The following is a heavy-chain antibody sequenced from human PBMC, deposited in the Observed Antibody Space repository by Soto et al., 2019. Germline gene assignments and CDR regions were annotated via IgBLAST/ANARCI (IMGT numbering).Heavy chain of an antibody. CDR1: GFTFSSYG. Sequence: GGSLRLSCAASGFTFSSYGMHWVRQAPGKGLEWVAVIWYDGSNKYYADSVKGRFTISRDNSKNTLYLQMNSLRAEDTAVYYCARGRDSGYEHYYYGMDVWGQGTTVTVSS. J-gene: IGHJ6*02. CDR2: IWYDGSNK. D-gene: IGHD5-12*01. CDR3: ARGRDSGYEHYYYGMDV. V-gene: IGHV3-33*01.